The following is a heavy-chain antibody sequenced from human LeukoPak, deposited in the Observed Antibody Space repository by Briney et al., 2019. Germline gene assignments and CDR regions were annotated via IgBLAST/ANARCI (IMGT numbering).Heavy chain of an antibody. J-gene: IGHJ4*02. CDR1: GFSVSSKH. CDR3: ATSRTDYDLDY. D-gene: IGHD4-17*01. Sequence: GGSLRLSCAASGFSVSSKHMSWVREAPGKRLEWVSVIFSGGTTFYADSVKGRFTISRDNCEKTLYLQMNSLRAARTAVYYCATSRTDYDLDYWGQGNLVTVSS. CDR2: IFSGGTT. V-gene: IGHV3-66*01.